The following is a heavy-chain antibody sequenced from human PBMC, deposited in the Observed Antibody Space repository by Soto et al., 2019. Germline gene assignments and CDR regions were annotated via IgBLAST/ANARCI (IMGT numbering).Heavy chain of an antibody. V-gene: IGHV3-74*01. J-gene: IGHJ3*02. CDR1: GFPFSDLW. CDR2: ISHDGSST. D-gene: IGHD6-19*01. CDR3: TSLSVAVDYFAFDI. Sequence: EVQLVESGGGLIQPGGSLRLSCTASGFPFSDLWMHWVRQAPGKGLEWVSRISHDGSSTSHADSVRGRFSISRDNAKNTVYVQMNSLRAEDTAVCYCTSLSVAVDYFAFDIWGQGTVVTVS.